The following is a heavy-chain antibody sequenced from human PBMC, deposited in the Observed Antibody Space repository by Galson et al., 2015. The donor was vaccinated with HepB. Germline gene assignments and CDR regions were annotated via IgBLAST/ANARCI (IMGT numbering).Heavy chain of an antibody. CDR3: AKDVVMYYYHSSGHKSPYYFDY. CDR2: ISGSGGST. D-gene: IGHD3-22*01. V-gene: IGHV3-23*01. CDR1: GFTFSSYA. Sequence: SLRLSCAASGFTFSSYAMSWVRQAPGKGLEWVSAISGSGGSTYYADSVKGRFTISRDNSKNTLYLQMNSLRAEDTAVYYCAKDVVMYYYHSSGHKSPYYFDYWGQGTLVTVSS. J-gene: IGHJ4*02.